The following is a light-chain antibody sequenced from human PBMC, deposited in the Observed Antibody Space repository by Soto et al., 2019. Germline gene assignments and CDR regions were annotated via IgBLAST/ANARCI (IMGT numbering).Light chain of an antibody. CDR3: HRYGDSPPNT. CDR1: QSVNSRF. J-gene: IGKJ2*01. V-gene: IGKV3-20*01. CDR2: AAS. Sequence: EIVLTQSPGTLSLSPGESATLSCRASQSVNSRFLAWYQHKPGQAPRLLIYAASTRASGIPDRFSGSTSGTDVTLTISRLEPEDFAVYYCHRYGDSPPNTFGQGTKLEIK.